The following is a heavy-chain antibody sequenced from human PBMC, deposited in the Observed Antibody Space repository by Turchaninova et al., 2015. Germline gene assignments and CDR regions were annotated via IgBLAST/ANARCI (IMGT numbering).Heavy chain of an antibody. V-gene: IGHV3-72*01. CDR2: ARKKAENSFK. CDR3: TSGGPAASDH. CDR1: GFTFGDQY. D-gene: IGHD6-13*01. Sequence: EVQLVESGGGLVQPGGSLRLSCAASGFTFGDQYMDWVRQAPGKGLGGFGRARKKAENSFKEYAASVQGRFTIARDESKNSLYLQMSSLKPEDTAVYYCTSGGPAASDHWGQGTLVTVSS. J-gene: IGHJ4*02.